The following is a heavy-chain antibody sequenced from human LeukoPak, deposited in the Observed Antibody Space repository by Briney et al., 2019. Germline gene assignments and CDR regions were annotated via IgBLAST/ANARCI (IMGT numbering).Heavy chain of an antibody. Sequence: GGSLRLSCAASGFIFSNYVMHWVRQAPGKGLEWVALIWYDGSEKYYVDSVKGRFTISRDNSKNTLYLEMNSLRAEDTAVYYCAKEANAFDIWGQGTMVTVSS. V-gene: IGHV3-30*02. J-gene: IGHJ3*02. CDR2: IWYDGSEK. CDR3: AKEANAFDI. D-gene: IGHD5-12*01. CDR1: GFIFSNYV.